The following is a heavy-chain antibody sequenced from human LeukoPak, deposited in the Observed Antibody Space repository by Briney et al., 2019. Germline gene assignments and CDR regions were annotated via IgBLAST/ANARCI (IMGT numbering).Heavy chain of an antibody. V-gene: IGHV1-69*05. D-gene: IGHD5-24*01. J-gene: IGHJ4*02. CDR2: IIPIFGTA. Sequence: SVKVSCKASGGTFSSYAISWVRQAPGQGLEWMGRIIPIFGTANYAQKFQGRVTITTDESTSTAYMELSSLRSEDTAVYYCARDMQEMATTFSFDYWGQGTLVTVSS. CDR1: GGTFSSYA. CDR3: ARDMQEMATTFSFDY.